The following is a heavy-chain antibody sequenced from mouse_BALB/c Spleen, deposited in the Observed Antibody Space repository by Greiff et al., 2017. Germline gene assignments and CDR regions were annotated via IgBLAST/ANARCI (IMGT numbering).Heavy chain of an antibody. J-gene: IGHJ3*01. CDR1: GFSLTSYG. CDR2: IWAGGST. CDR3: ARERGNGNHFAY. V-gene: IGHV2-9*02. D-gene: IGHD2-1*01. Sequence: QVQLKESGPGLVAPSQSLSITCTVSGFSLTSYGEHWVRQPPGKGLEWLGVIWAGGSTNYNSALMSRLSISKDNSKSQVFLKMNSLQTDDTAMYYCARERGNGNHFAYWGQGTLVTVSA.